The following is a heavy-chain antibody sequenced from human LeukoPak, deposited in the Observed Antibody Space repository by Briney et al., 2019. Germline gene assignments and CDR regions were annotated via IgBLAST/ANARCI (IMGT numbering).Heavy chain of an antibody. D-gene: IGHD5-18*01. J-gene: IGHJ5*02. V-gene: IGHV1-24*01. CDR2: FDPEDGET. CDR3: TTMVTSYWFDP. CDR1: GYTLTELS. Sequence: ASVKVSRKVSGYTLTELSTHWVRQAPGKGLEWMGGFDPEDGETIYAQKFQGRVTMTEDTSTDTAYMELSSLRSEDTAVYYCTTMVTSYWFDPWGQGTLVTVSS.